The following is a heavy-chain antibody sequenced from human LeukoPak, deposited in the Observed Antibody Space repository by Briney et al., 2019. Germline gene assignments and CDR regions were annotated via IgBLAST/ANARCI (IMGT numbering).Heavy chain of an antibody. J-gene: IGHJ4*02. V-gene: IGHV4-59*01. CDR2: VHYSGGT. CDR3: ARREAKTAADFFDN. Sequence: SETLSLTCSVSGASISSYYWSWIRQPPGKGLEWIGNVHYSGGTNYNPSLKSRVTISVDTSKSQFSLKLSSVTAADTATYYCARREAKTAADFFDNWGQGTLVTVSS. CDR1: GASISSYY. D-gene: IGHD6-25*01.